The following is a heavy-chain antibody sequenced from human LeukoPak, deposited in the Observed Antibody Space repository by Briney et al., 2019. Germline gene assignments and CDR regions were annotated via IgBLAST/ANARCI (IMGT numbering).Heavy chain of an antibody. CDR1: GNSISSGDNY. D-gene: IGHD6-19*01. CDR2: IYSSGST. CDR3: AREGRLNPAIGVD. Sequence: KSSETLSLTCTVSGNSISSGDNYWGWFRQSPGKGPEWIGSIYSSGSTYYSPSLKSRVTISVATSKNQFSLTVSSVTAADTAMYYCAREGRLNPAIGVDWGQGTLVTVSS. J-gene: IGHJ4*02. V-gene: IGHV4-39*07.